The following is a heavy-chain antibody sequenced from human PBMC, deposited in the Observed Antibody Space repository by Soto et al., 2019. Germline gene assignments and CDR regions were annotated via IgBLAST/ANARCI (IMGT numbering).Heavy chain of an antibody. D-gene: IGHD6-19*01. J-gene: IGHJ3*02. CDR3: ARDKAVAGINDAFDI. V-gene: IGHV1-18*01. CDR2: ISAYNGNT. CDR1: GYTFTSYG. Sequence: ASVRVSCKASGYTFTSYGISWVRQAPGQGLERMGWISAYNGNTNYAQKLQGRVTMTTDTSTSTAYMELRSLRSDDTAVYYCARDKAVAGINDAFDIWGQGTMVTVSS.